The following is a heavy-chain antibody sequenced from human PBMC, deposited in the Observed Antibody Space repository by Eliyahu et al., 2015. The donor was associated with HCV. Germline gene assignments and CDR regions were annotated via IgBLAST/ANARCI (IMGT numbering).Heavy chain of an antibody. D-gene: IGHD4-17*01. Sequence: RQAPGQGLEWMGWINPNSGGTNYAQKFQGRVTMTRDTSISTAYMELSRLRSDDTTVYYCARVDGDYSKDWFDPWGQGTLVTVSS. V-gene: IGHV1-2*02. CDR3: ARVDGDYSKDWFDP. CDR2: INPNSGGT. J-gene: IGHJ5*02.